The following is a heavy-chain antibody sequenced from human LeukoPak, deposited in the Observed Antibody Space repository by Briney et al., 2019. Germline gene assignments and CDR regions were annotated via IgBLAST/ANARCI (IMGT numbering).Heavy chain of an antibody. CDR1: GFTFSSYG. D-gene: IGHD6-6*01. V-gene: IGHV3-30*18. Sequence: PGKSLRLSCAASGFTFSSYGMHWVRQAPGKGLEWVAVISYDGSNKYYADSVKGRFTISRDNSKNTLYLQMNSLRAEDTALYYCAKVGSSSSFGWGQGTLVTVSS. CDR3: AKVGSSSSFG. CDR2: ISYDGSNK. J-gene: IGHJ4*02.